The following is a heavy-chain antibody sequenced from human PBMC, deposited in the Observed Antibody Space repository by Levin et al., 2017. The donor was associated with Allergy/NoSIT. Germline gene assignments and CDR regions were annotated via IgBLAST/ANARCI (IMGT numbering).Heavy chain of an antibody. D-gene: IGHD6-19*01. CDR1: GFTFSSYE. J-gene: IGHJ4*02. V-gene: IGHV3-48*03. CDR3: ARDPRSSGWYLFDY. Sequence: GESLKISCAASGFTFSSYEMNWVRQAPGKGLEWVSYISSSGSTIKYADSVKGRFTISRDDAKNSLYLQMNSLRAEDTAVYYCARDPRSSGWYLFDYWGQGTLVTVSS. CDR2: ISSSGSTI.